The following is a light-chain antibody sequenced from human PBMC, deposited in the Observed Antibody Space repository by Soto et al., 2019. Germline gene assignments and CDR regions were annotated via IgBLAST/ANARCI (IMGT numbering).Light chain of an antibody. CDR1: SSDGGGYNY. J-gene: IGLJ1*01. Sequence: QSVLTQPASVSGSPGQSITISCTVTSSDGGGYNYVSWYQQHPGKAPKLMIYEVSNRPSGVSNRFSGSKSGNTASLTISGLQAEDEADYYCSSYTSSSPYVFGTGTKVTVL. V-gene: IGLV2-14*01. CDR3: SSYTSSSPYV. CDR2: EVS.